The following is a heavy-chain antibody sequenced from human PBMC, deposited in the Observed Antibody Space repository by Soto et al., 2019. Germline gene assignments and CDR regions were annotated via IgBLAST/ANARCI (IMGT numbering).Heavy chain of an antibody. CDR2: IIPILGIA. CDR3: ARVRGGPGYYNSIDV. J-gene: IGHJ6*03. CDR1: GCTFSSYT. V-gene: IGHV1-69*02. Sequence: SVKVSCKASGCTFSSYTISWVRQAPGQGLEWMGRIIPILGIANYAQKFQGRVTITADKSTSTAYMELSSLRSEDTAVYYCARVRGGPGYYNSIDVSGKWTTDTVS.